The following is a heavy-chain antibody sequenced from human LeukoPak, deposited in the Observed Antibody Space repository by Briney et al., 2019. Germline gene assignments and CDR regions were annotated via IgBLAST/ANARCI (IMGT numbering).Heavy chain of an antibody. J-gene: IGHJ4*02. CDR3: AKGFSYDSALDY. CDR1: GFTFSNYG. Sequence: GGSLRLSCAASGFTFSNYGMHWVRHAPGKGLEWVAFIRYDGINKYYADSVKGRFTISRDNSKNTLYLQMNSLRAEDTAVYYCAKGFSYDSALDYWGQGTLVTVSS. V-gene: IGHV3-30*02. D-gene: IGHD3-22*01. CDR2: IRYDGINK.